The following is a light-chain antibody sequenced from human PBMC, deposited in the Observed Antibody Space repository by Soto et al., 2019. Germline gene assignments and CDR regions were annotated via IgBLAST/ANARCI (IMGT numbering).Light chain of an antibody. CDR1: QSVSSSY. J-gene: IGKJ1*01. CDR3: QQYGSPHRT. Sequence: EIVMTQSPGTLSLSPGERATLTCRASQSVSSSYLAWYQQKPGQAPSLLIYVASSRAPGITDRFSGSGSGTDFTLTISRLEPQDFAVYYCQQYGSPHRTFGQGTKVEIK. CDR2: VAS. V-gene: IGKV3-20*01.